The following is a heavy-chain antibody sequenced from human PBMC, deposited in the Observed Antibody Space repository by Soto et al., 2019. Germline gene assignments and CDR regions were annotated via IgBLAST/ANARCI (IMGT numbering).Heavy chain of an antibody. D-gene: IGHD2-8*02. J-gene: IGHJ3*02. CDR2: ILVDGRT. CDR1: GFICSSYD. V-gene: IGHV3-23*01. CDR3: AKATATGGGAFDI. Sequence: SLRLSCAASGFICSSYDISWVRQAPGKGLEWVSTILVDGRTFYVDSVKGRFTISRDSSQNTVYLQMNSLTAGDTALYYCAKATATGGGAFDICGQGTMVTVSS.